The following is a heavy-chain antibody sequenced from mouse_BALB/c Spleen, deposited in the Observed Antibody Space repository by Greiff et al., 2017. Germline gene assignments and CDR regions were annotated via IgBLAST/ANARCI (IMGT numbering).Heavy chain of an antibody. D-gene: IGHD2-4*01. CDR2: IDPANGNT. Sequence: EVQLQQSGAELVKPGASVKLSCTASGFNIKDTYMHWVKQRPEQGLEWIGRIDPANGNTKYDPKFQGKATITADTSSNTAYLQLSSLTSEDTAVYYCAREGTMITPLYAMDYWGQGTSVTVSS. CDR1: GFNIKDTY. J-gene: IGHJ4*01. CDR3: AREGTMITPLYAMDY. V-gene: IGHV14-3*02.